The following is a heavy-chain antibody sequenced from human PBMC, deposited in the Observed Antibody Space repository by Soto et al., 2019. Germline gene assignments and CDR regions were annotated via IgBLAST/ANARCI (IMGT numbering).Heavy chain of an antibody. J-gene: IGHJ4*02. D-gene: IGHD3-16*01. CDR1: GGSFSGYY. Sequence: SETQSLTCAVYGGSFSGYYWSWIRQPPGKGLEWIGEINHSGSTNYNPSLKSRVTISVDTSKNQFSLKLTSVTAADTAVYYCARGLGGVSLDYFDLWGQGTLVTVSS. V-gene: IGHV4-34*01. CDR3: ARGLGGVSLDYFDL. CDR2: INHSGST.